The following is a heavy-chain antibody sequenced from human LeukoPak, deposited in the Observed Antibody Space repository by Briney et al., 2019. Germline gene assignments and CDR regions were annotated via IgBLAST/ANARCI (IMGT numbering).Heavy chain of an antibody. V-gene: IGHV3-30-3*01. CDR2: ISYDGSNK. J-gene: IGHJ3*02. CDR1: GFTFNIYS. Sequence: GGSLTLSCAASGFTFNIYSMHGLRQAPGKGREGGAVISYDGSNKYYADSVKGRFTISRENSTNTGYLQMNSLRTADTAVYYCARVRFGGYDLGAFDIWGQGTMVTVSS. D-gene: IGHD5-12*01. CDR3: ARVRFGGYDLGAFDI.